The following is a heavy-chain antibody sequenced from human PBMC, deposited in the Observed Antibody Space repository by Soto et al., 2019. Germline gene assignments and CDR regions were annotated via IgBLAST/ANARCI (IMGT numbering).Heavy chain of an antibody. CDR3: ARDQLYYNDISGRPLNAFDV. CDR2: MNSSGTTI. V-gene: IGHV3-48*01. D-gene: IGHD3-22*01. J-gene: IGHJ3*01. Sequence: PGGSLRLSCAASGFTISSYKMNWVRQAPGKGLEWVSYMNSSGTTIYYADSVKGRFTISRDNAKNSLYLQMNSLRAEDTAVYYCARDQLYYNDISGRPLNAFDVWGQGTMVTVSS. CDR1: GFTISSYK.